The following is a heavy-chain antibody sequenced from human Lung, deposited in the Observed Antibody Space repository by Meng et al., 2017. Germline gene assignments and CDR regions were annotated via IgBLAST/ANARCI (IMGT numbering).Heavy chain of an antibody. CDR1: DYTFTGYG. J-gene: IGHJ4*02. V-gene: IGHV1-18*01. Sequence: HVQLLQSGAEVKHPGASAKVDCQASDYTFTGYGVCWVRQAPGQGLEWMAWLGAHPGDTSFAPKFLGRVTVTADTATATAYMELRSLRSDDTAVYYCARGTPGRSYCDYWGLGTLVTVSS. CDR3: ARGTPGRSYCDY. CDR2: LGAHPGDT. D-gene: IGHD3-10*01.